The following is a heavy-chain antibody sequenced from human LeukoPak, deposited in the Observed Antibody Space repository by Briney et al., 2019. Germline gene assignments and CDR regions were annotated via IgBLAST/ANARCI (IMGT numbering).Heavy chain of an antibody. V-gene: IGHV3-30*03. CDR1: GFTFSRYG. CDR2: ISYDGSNT. D-gene: IGHD3-10*01. Sequence: PGGSLRLSCAASGFTFSRYGMHWVRQAPDKGLERVAVISYDGSNTYYADSVKGRFTISRDNSKNTMYLQMNSLRAEDTAVYYCAIGDSGSYYNPFDYWGQGTLVTVSS. CDR3: AIGDSGSYYNPFDY. J-gene: IGHJ4*02.